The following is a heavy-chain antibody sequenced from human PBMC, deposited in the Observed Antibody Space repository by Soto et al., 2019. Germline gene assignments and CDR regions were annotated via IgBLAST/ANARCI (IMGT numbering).Heavy chain of an antibody. CDR1: GGSISSGIYY. J-gene: IGHJ6*02. CDR3: ARRSAHYYGMDV. CDR2: IYYSGST. V-gene: IGHV4-31*03. D-gene: IGHD6-25*01. Sequence: SETLSLTCTVSGGSISSGIYYWNWIRQHPGKGLEWIGYIYYSGSTYYNPSLKSRVTISLDTSKNQFSLKLSSVTAADTAVYYCARRSAHYYGMDVWGQGTTVTVS.